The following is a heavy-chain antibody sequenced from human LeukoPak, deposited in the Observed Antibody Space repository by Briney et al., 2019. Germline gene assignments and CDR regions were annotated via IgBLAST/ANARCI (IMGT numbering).Heavy chain of an antibody. D-gene: IGHD6-13*01. CDR2: ISGDGGTT. V-gene: IGHV3-43*02. CDR3: AKVYVGSWYAYDH. CDR1: GFTFDDYA. J-gene: IGHJ4*02. Sequence: GGSLRLSCTASGFTFDDYAMHWVRQAPAKGLEWVSLISGDGGTTDYADSVKGRFTISRDNRRNSLYLHMYSLRTEDTALYFCAKVYVGSWYAYDHWGQGTLVTVSS.